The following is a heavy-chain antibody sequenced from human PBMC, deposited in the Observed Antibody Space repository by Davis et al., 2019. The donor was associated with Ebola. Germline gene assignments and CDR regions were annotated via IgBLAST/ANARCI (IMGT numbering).Heavy chain of an antibody. J-gene: IGHJ5*02. D-gene: IGHD4-17*01. CDR2: INPNSGGT. CDR1: GYTFTGYY. CDR3: VLTTDVWSWFDP. V-gene: IGHV1-2*04. Sequence: ASVKVSCKASGYTFTGYYMHWVRQAPGQGLEWMGWINPNSGGTNYAQKFQGWVTMTRDTSISTAYMELSRLRSDDTAVYYCVLTTDVWSWFDPWGQGTLVTVSS.